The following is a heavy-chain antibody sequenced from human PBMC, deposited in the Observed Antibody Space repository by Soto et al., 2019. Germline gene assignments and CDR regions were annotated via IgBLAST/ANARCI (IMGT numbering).Heavy chain of an antibody. CDR2: IHSSGGT. D-gene: IGHD6-13*01. J-gene: IGHJ4*02. CDR3: AIEIPAAGHFDS. Sequence: QVQLQEPGPRLVKPSETLSLTCTVSGGSFNNNYWNWIRQPPGRGMEWIGYIHSSGGTRFNPSFNSRATMSVDTSSSQFSLNLHSVPAADTALYYCAIEIPAAGHFDSWGQATLVTVSS. V-gene: IGHV4-59*01. CDR1: GGSFNNNY.